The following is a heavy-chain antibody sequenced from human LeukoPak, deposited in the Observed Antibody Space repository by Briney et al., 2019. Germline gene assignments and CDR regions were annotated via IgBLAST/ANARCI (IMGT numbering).Heavy chain of an antibody. J-gene: IGHJ6*03. CDR2: MNPNSGNT. V-gene: IGHV1-8*03. D-gene: IGHD3-10*01. CDR3: AKVGGTMVRGVKYYYYYYMDV. CDR1: GYTFTSYD. Sequence: ASVKVSCKASGYTFTSYDINWVRQATGQGLEWMGWMNPNSGNTGYAQKFQGRVTITRNTSISTAYMELSSLRSEDTAVYYCAKVGGTMVRGVKYYYYYYMDVWGKGTTVTISS.